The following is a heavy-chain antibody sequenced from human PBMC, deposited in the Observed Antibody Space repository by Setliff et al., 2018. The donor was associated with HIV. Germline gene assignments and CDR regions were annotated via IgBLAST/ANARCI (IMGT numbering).Heavy chain of an antibody. D-gene: IGHD3-22*01. Sequence: SETLSLTCTVSGGSISSNNFYWGWIRQPPGKGLEWIGTIYSSGDSFYDPSLKSRVTTSIDSSKNQFSLKLSSVTAADTAIYYCARGYYDSNVYYFPGYWGQGTLVTVSS. CDR3: ARGYYDSNVYYFPGY. CDR2: IYSSGDS. CDR1: GGSISSNNFY. J-gene: IGHJ4*02. V-gene: IGHV4-39*07.